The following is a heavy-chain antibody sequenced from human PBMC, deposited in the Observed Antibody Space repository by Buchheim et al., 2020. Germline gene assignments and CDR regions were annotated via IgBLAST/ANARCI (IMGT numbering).Heavy chain of an antibody. CDR1: GFTFSDHF. V-gene: IGHV3-72*01. Sequence: EVQLVESGGGLVQPGGSLRVSCAVSGFTFSDHFMEWVRQAPGKGLEWVGRSGNRAKSYTTEYAASVNGRFTISRDDSKKLLYLQMNSRKTEDTAVYYCASDYTGYYYGMDVWGQGTT. CDR3: ASDYTGYYYGMDV. CDR2: SGNRAKSYTT. D-gene: IGHD4-11*01. J-gene: IGHJ6*02.